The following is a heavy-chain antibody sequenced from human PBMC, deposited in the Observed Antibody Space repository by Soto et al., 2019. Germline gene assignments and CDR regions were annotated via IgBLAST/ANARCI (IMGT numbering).Heavy chain of an antibody. V-gene: IGHV3-7*01. CDR1: GFTFGGYY. CDR2: IKKDGSDK. Sequence: EVQLVESGGGLVQPGGSLRLSCAASGFTFGGYYMTWVRQAPGRGLEWVANIKKDGSDKYYLGSLKGRFTISRDNAKSLLYLQMNGLRVEDTAVYYCARGRSDDYFDYWGRGTLVTVSS. J-gene: IGHJ4*02. D-gene: IGHD2-15*01. CDR3: ARGRSDDYFDY.